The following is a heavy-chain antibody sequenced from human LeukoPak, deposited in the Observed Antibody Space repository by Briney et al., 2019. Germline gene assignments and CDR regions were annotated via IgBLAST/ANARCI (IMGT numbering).Heavy chain of an antibody. CDR3: ARDPNLGDYMDV. J-gene: IGHJ6*03. D-gene: IGHD3-3*01. V-gene: IGHV1-69*13. Sequence: ASVKVSCKASGGTFSSYAISWVRQAPGQGLEWMGGIIPIFGTANYAQKFQGRVTITADESTSTAYMELSSLRSEDTAVYYCARDPNLGDYMDVWGKGTTVTVSS. CDR1: GGTFSSYA. CDR2: IIPIFGTA.